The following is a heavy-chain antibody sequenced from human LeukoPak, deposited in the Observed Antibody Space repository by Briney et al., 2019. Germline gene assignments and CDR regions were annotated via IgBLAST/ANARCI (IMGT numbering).Heavy chain of an antibody. Sequence: GESLKISCKGSGYSFTSYWIGWVRQMPGKGLGWMGIIYPGDSDTRYSPSFQGQVTISADKSISTAYLQWSSLKASDTAMYYCARTPDDFWSGPAPIDYWGQGTLVTVSS. V-gene: IGHV5-51*01. CDR2: IYPGDSDT. J-gene: IGHJ4*02. CDR3: ARTPDDFWSGPAPIDY. CDR1: GYSFTSYW. D-gene: IGHD3-3*01.